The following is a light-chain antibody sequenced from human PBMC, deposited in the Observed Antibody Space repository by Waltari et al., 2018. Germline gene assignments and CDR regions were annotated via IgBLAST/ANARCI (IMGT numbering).Light chain of an antibody. CDR3: SAWDSDLTVYV. CDR1: RNNVGNPG. CDR2: RNN. Sequence: QAGLTQPPSVSKGLRQTATLSCTGNRNNVGNPGPAWLQQHQGQPPKLLSYRNNNRPSGISDRFSASRSGNTAFLTISGLQPEDEADYYCSAWDSDLTVYVFGTGTKVTVL. J-gene: IGLJ1*01. V-gene: IGLV10-54*04.